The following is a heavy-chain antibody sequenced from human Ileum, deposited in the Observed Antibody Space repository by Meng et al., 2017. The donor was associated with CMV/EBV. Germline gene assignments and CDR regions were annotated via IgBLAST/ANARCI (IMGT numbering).Heavy chain of an antibody. CDR3: AKDLNSGWYFDY. CDR1: GFTFGSYG. D-gene: IGHD6-19*01. CDR2: IWYDESNE. Sequence: SCASSGFTFGSYGMHWVRQAPGKGLEWVAVIWYDESNEYYADSVRGRFTISRDNSKNTLYLQMNSLRAEDTAVYYCAKDLNSGWYFDYWGQGTLVTVSS. V-gene: IGHV3-33*06. J-gene: IGHJ4*02.